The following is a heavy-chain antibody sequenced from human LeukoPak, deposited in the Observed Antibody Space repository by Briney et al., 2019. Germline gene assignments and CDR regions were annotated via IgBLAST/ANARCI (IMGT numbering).Heavy chain of an antibody. CDR3: AKLATRVLLY. D-gene: IGHD1-26*01. J-gene: IGHJ4*02. CDR2: IRYDGSNK. Sequence: GGSLRLSCAASGFTSSSYGMHWIRQAPGKGLEWVAFIRYDGSNKYYADSVKGRFTISRDNSKNTLYLQMNSLRAEDTAVYYCAKLATRVLLYWGQGTLVTVSS. V-gene: IGHV3-30*02. CDR1: GFTSSSYG.